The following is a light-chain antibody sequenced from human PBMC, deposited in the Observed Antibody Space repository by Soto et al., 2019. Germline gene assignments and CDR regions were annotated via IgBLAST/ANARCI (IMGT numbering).Light chain of an antibody. CDR3: RQLNSFPIP. CDR2: GAS. V-gene: IGKV1-9*01. J-gene: IGKJ3*01. CDR1: QGIANF. Sequence: IQLTQSPSSLSASVGDRVTISCRASQGIANFLAWYQQKPGKAPKLLIYGASTLQSGVPSRFSGSGYGTDFTFTISSLQPEDFATDYWRQLNSFPIPFGPGTKVDI.